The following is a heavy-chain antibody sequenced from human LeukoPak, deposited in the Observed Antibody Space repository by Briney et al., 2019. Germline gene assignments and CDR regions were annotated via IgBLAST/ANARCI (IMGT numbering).Heavy chain of an antibody. Sequence: ASVKVSCKASGYTFTSYGISWVRQAPGQGLEWMGWISAYNGNTNYAQNLQGRVTMTTDTSTSTAYMELRSLRSDDTAVYYCARNSDYGDYEGDWFDPWGQGTLVTVSS. D-gene: IGHD4-17*01. J-gene: IGHJ5*02. V-gene: IGHV1-18*01. CDR2: ISAYNGNT. CDR3: ARNSDYGDYEGDWFDP. CDR1: GYTFTSYG.